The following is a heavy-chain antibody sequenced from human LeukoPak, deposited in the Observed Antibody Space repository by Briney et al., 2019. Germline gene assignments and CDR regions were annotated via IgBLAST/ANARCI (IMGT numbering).Heavy chain of an antibody. CDR3: AKELSSGSCWYPYYFDY. Sequence: PGGSLRLSCAASGFTFSSYAMSWVRQAPGKGLEWVSAISGSGGSTYYADSVKGRFTISRDNSKNTLYLQMNSLRAEDTAVYYCAKELSSGSCWYPYYFDYWGQGTLVTVSS. CDR1: GFTFSSYA. V-gene: IGHV3-23*01. CDR2: ISGSGGST. J-gene: IGHJ4*02. D-gene: IGHD6-19*01.